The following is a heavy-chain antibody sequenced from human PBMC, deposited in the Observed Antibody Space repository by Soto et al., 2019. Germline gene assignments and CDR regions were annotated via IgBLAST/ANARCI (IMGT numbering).Heavy chain of an antibody. CDR2: IYYSGST. D-gene: IGHD3-3*01. J-gene: IGHJ5*02. V-gene: IGHV4-39*01. CDR3: ARLNVGSGYWGSYNWFDP. CDR1: GGSISSSSYY. Sequence: SETLSLTCTVSGGSISSSSYYWGWIRQPPGKGLEWIGSIYYSGSTYYNPSLKSRVTISVETSKNQFSLKLSSVTAADTAVYYCARLNVGSGYWGSYNWFDPWGQGTLVTVSS.